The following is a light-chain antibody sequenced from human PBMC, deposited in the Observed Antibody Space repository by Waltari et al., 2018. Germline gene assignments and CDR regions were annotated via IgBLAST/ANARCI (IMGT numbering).Light chain of an antibody. CDR1: HSALYSSNNKNY. V-gene: IGKV4-1*01. CDR3: QQAYSTPLT. Sequence: DIVMTQSPDSLAVSLGERAPIHCPSCHSALYSSNNKNYLAWYQQKPGPPPKLLIYWASTRQSGVPDRFSGSGSGTDFTLTISSLQAEDVAVYYCQQAYSTPLTFGGGTKVEIK. CDR2: WAS. J-gene: IGKJ4*01.